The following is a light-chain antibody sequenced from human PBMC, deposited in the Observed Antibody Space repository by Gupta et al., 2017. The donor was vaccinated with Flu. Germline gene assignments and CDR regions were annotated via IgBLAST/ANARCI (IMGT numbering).Light chain of an antibody. CDR1: QGISSY. CDR2: AAS. Sequence: TGDRVTITCRASQGISSYLAWYQQKPGKALKLLIYAASTLQSGVPSRFSGSGSGTDFTLTISCLQSEDFATYYCQQYYSYPRTFGQGTKVEIK. J-gene: IGKJ1*01. CDR3: QQYYSYPRT. V-gene: IGKV1-8*01.